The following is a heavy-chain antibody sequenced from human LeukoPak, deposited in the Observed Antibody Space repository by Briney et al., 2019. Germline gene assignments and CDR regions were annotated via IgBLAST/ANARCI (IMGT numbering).Heavy chain of an antibody. Sequence: GGSLRLSCAASGFTFRSYGIHWVRQAPGKGLEWVAVISYDGSNTYYADSVKGRFTISRDNSKNTLYLQMNSLRAEDTAVYYCARETPDYGGNSDYWGQGTLVTVSS. D-gene: IGHD4-23*01. CDR3: ARETPDYGGNSDY. V-gene: IGHV3-30*03. CDR2: ISYDGSNT. CDR1: GFTFRSYG. J-gene: IGHJ4*02.